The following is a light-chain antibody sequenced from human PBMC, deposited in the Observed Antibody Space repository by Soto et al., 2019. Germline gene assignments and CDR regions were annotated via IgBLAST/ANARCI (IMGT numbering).Light chain of an antibody. V-gene: IGLV1-40*01. CDR3: QSYDSSLSGSEVV. Sequence: QSVLTQPPSVSGAPGQRVTISCTGSSSNIGAGYDVDWYQQLPGTAPKLLIYGNSNRPSGVPDRFSGSKSGTSASLAITGLQAEDEADYYCQSYDSSLSGSEVVFGGGTKVTVL. CDR1: SSNIGAGYD. J-gene: IGLJ2*01. CDR2: GNS.